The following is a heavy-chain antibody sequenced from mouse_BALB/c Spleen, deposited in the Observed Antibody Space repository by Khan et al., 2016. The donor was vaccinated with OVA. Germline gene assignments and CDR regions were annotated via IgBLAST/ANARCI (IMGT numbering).Heavy chain of an antibody. J-gene: IGHJ4*01. CDR1: GFTFSSYG. Sequence: EVQLQESGGDLVKPGGSLKLSCAASGFTFSSYGMSWVRQTPDKRLEWVAAISSGGTYTYSPDSLKARFTISRDNAKNTLSLQMSSLKSEDTAIYCCARQPGYYEGSAMDFWGQGTSVTVSS. CDR2: ISSGGTYT. V-gene: IGHV5-6*01. D-gene: IGHD2-3*01. CDR3: ARQPGYYEGSAMDF.